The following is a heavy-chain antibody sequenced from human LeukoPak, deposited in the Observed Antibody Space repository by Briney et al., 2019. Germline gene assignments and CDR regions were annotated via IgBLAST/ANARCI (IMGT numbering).Heavy chain of an antibody. J-gene: IGHJ6*03. Sequence: SETLSLTCAAYGGSFSGYYWSWIRQPPGKGLEWIGEINHSGSTNYNPSLKSRVTISVDTSKNQFSLKLSSVTAADTAVYYCARTRLSDYDFWSGYDYYYMDVWGKGTTVTVSS. D-gene: IGHD3-3*01. V-gene: IGHV4-34*01. CDR1: GGSFSGYY. CDR2: INHSGST. CDR3: ARTRLSDYDFWSGYDYYYMDV.